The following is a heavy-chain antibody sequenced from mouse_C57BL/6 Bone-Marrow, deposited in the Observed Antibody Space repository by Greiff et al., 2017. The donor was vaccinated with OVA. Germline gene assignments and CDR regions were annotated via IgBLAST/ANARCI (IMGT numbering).Heavy chain of an antibody. J-gene: IGHJ1*03. CDR2: ISDGGSYT. D-gene: IGHD1-1*01. Sequence: EVQLVESGGGLVKPGGSLKLSCAASGFTFSSYAMSWVRQTPEKRLEWVATISDGGSYTYYPDNVKGRFTIYRDNAKNNLYLQRSHLKSEDTAMYYCARDGYYHVYFDVWGTVTTVTVSS. CDR3: ARDGYYHVYFDV. CDR1: GFTFSSYA. V-gene: IGHV5-4*01.